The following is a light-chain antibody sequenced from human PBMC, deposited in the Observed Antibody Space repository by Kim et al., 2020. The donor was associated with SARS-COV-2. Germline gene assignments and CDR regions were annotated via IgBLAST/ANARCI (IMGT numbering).Light chain of an antibody. CDR1: QSISTN. CDR2: DAS. J-gene: IGKJ1*01. CDR3: QQNKVWPGS. V-gene: IGKV3-15*01. Sequence: EIVMTQSPATLSVSPGEGVTLSCRASQSISTNLGCYQQKPGQPPRLLISDASTRATGIPARVSGSGSGTEFTLTISSLQSEEFAVYCCQQNKVWPGSFGQRTKGEI.